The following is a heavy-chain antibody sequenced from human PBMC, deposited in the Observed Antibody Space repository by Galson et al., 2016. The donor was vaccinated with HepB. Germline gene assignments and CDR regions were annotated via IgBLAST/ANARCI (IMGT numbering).Heavy chain of an antibody. CDR2: ISGRGGRT. Sequence: SLRLSCAASGFTFSHYAMNWVRQAPGKGLDWVSGISGRGGRTYYGHSVKGRFTISRDTSKNTLYLQMNNLRVEDTAVYYCVKEGAWFGGDWFDPWGQGTLVIVSS. V-gene: IGHV3-23*01. D-gene: IGHD3-10*01. CDR3: VKEGAWFGGDWFDP. CDR1: GFTFSHYA. J-gene: IGHJ5*01.